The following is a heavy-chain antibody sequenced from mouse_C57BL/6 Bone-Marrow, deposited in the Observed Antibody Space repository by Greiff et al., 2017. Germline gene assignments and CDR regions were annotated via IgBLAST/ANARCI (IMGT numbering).Heavy chain of an antibody. J-gene: IGHJ4*01. CDR3: ESHYSGSSHYAMGY. CDR1: GYAFTNYL. V-gene: IGHV1-54*01. D-gene: IGHD1-1*01. Sequence: QVQLQQSGAELVRPGTSVKVSCKASGYAFTNYLIEWVKQKPGQGLEWIGVINPGRGGTNYTAKFKGKATLTADKASSTAYMQLSSLTSEDSAVYYCESHYSGSSHYAMGYWGQRTSVTVSS. CDR2: INPGRGGT.